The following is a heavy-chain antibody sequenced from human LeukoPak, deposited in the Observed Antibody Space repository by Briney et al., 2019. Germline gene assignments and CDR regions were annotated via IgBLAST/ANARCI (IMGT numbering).Heavy chain of an antibody. Sequence: RGSLRLSCAASGFTFSSYSMNWVRQAPGKGLEWVSSISSSSSYIYYADSVKGRFTISRDNAKNSLYLQMNSLRAEDTAVYYCARDLATVTTLTYMDVWGKGTTVTISS. D-gene: IGHD4-17*01. V-gene: IGHV3-21*01. J-gene: IGHJ6*03. CDR1: GFTFSSYS. CDR2: ISSSSSYI. CDR3: ARDLATVTTLTYMDV.